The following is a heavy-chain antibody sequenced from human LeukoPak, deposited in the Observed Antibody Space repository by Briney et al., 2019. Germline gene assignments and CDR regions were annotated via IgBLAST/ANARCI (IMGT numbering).Heavy chain of an antibody. CDR2: IIPIFGIA. V-gene: IGHV1-69*04. CDR3: ASEPGHIQLDY. J-gene: IGHJ4*02. D-gene: IGHD2-21*01. CDR1: GGTFSSYA. Sequence: SVKVSCKASGGTFSSYAISWVRQAPGQGLEWMGRIIPIFGIANYAQKFQGRVTITADKSTSTAYMELSSLRSEDTAVYYCASEPGHIQLDYWGQGTLVTVSS.